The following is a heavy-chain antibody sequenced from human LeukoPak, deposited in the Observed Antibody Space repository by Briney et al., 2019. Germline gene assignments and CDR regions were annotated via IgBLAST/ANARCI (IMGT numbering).Heavy chain of an antibody. J-gene: IGHJ4*02. CDR2: INPKTGGT. V-gene: IGHV1-2*02. D-gene: IGHD1-26*01. CDR1: GYTFTGYY. CDR3: ARDTRSYPWGYDY. Sequence: GASVKVSCKASGYTFTGYYMHWVRQAPGQGLEWMGWINPKTGGTNYAQNFQGRVTMTRDTSISTAYMELSRLRSDDPAVYYCARDTRSYPWGYDYWGQGTLVTVSS.